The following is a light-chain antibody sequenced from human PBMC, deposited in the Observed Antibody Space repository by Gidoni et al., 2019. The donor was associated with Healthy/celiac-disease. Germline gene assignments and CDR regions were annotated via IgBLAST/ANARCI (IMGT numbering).Light chain of an antibody. J-gene: IGLJ2*01. CDR3: YSAADNNEV. V-gene: IGLV3-27*01. CDR2: KDS. CDR1: VLAKKY. Sequence: SYELPQPSSVSVSPGQTSRITCSGDVLAKKYARWFQQKPGQAPVLVSYKDSERPSRTPERFSGSCSGTTVTLTISGAQFEDEADYYCYSAADNNEVFGGGTKLTVL.